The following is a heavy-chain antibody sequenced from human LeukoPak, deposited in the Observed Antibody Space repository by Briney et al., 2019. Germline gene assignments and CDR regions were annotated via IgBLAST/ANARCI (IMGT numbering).Heavy chain of an antibody. CDR1: GFTFSSFA. Sequence: GSPRLSCSASGFTFSSFAMHWVRQAPGKGLEYVSSLSSNGGSTYYAYSVKGIYAIARDNSKNTLFLQMSSLRAEDTAVYYCVKSDNIVGATYFDCWGQGTLVTVSS. V-gene: IGHV3-64D*09. CDR2: LSSNGGST. D-gene: IGHD1-26*01. CDR3: VKSDNIVGATYFDC. J-gene: IGHJ4*02.